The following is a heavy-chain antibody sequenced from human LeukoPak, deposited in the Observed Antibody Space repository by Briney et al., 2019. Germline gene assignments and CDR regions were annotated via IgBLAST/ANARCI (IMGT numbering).Heavy chain of an antibody. J-gene: IGHJ4*02. CDR3: ARAWVTEYYFDY. V-gene: IGHV1-18*01. D-gene: IGHD2-21*02. CDR1: GYTFTTYD. CDR2: ISTYHGNT. Sequence: ASVKVSCKASGYTFTTYDIGWVRQAPGQGLEWMGWISTYHGNTNYAQKFQGRVTLTTETPTSIASLELRSLRSDDTAVYYCARAWVTEYYFDYWGQGTLVTVSS.